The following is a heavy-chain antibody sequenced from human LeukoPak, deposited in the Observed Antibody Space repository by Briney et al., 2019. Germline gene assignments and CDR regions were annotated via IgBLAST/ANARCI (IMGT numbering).Heavy chain of an antibody. J-gene: IGHJ4*02. D-gene: IGHD2-15*01. Sequence: ASVKVSCKASGGTFSSYAISWVRQAPGQGLEWMGRIIPILGIANYAQKFQGRVTITADKSTSTAYMELSSLRSEDTAVYYCARDGVVVAALDYWGQGTLVTVSS. V-gene: IGHV1-69*04. CDR1: GGTFSSYA. CDR2: IIPILGIA. CDR3: ARDGVVVAALDY.